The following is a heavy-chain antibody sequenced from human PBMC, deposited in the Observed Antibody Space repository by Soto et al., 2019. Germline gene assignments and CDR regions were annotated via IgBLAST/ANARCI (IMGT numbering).Heavy chain of an antibody. Sequence: QLQLQESGPGLVKPSETLSLTCTVSGGSISSSSYYWGWIRQPPGKGLEWIGSIYYSGSTYYNPSLTSRVPTSVATSTSQFSLKLSSVTAADTAVYYCAGSTSWFDPWGQGTLVTVSS. J-gene: IGHJ5*02. CDR1: GGSISSSSYY. CDR2: IYYSGST. V-gene: IGHV4-39*01. CDR3: AGSTSWFDP. D-gene: IGHD6-13*01.